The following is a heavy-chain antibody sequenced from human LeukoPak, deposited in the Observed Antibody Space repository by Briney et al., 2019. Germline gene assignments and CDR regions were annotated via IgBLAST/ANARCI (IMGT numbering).Heavy chain of an antibody. CDR1: GYTFTSYD. J-gene: IGHJ6*02. Sequence: ASVKVSCKASGYTFTSYDIHWVRQATGQGLEWMGWMNPNSGNTGYAQKFQGRVTMTRNTSISTAYMELSSLRSEDTAVYYCARGSSPTRVYYYYGMDVWGQGTTVTVSS. CDR2: MNPNSGNT. V-gene: IGHV1-8*01. CDR3: ARGSSPTRVYYYYGMDV. D-gene: IGHD6-6*01.